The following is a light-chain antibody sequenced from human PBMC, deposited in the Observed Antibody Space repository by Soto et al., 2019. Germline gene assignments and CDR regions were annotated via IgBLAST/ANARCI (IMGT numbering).Light chain of an antibody. J-gene: IGKJ2*01. Sequence: EIVLTQSPATLSLSPGARATLSCRASQSVSSYLAWYQQKPGQAPRLLIYGASNRATGIPARFSGSGSGTDFTLTISSLEPEDFAIYYCQLRSSWPPMYTFGQGTKLEIK. CDR1: QSVSSY. CDR2: GAS. CDR3: QLRSSWPPMYT. V-gene: IGKV3-11*01.